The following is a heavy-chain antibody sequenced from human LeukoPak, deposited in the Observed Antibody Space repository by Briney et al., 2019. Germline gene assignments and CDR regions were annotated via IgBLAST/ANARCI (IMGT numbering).Heavy chain of an antibody. J-gene: IGHJ2*01. CDR2: VSTTGDIR. D-gene: IGHD6-6*01. CDR3: ARYSRWGTGNWYFDL. Sequence: GGSLRLTCAGSGFTFSGYEMNWVRQAPGKGLEWLSYVSTTGDIRHYADSVTGRFTISRDNAENALHLQMNSLRVEDTAIYYCARYSRWGTGNWYFDLWGRGTLVTVSS. CDR1: GFTFSGYE. V-gene: IGHV3-48*03.